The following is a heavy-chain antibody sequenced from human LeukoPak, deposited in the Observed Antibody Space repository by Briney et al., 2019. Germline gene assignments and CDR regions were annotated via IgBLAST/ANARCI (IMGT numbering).Heavy chain of an antibody. CDR1: GGSISSSSYY. Sequence: SETLSLTCTVSGGSISSSSYYWGWIRQPPGKGLEWIGSIYYSGSTYDIPSLKSRVTISVDTSKTQSSLKLSSVTAADTGVYYCARERYSYGLGYYFDYWGQGTLVTVSS. CDR3: ARERYSYGLGYYFDY. CDR2: IYYSGST. D-gene: IGHD5-18*01. V-gene: IGHV4-39*07. J-gene: IGHJ4*02.